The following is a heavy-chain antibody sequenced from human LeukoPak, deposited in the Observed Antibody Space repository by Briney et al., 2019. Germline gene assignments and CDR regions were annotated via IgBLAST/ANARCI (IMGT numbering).Heavy chain of an antibody. Sequence: PGGSLRLSCAASGLTVSSNYMSWVRQAPGKGQEWVSVIYSGGSTYYADSVKGRFTISRDNSKNTLYLQMNSLRAEDTAVYYCARDLDRYGDYVGDWGQGTLVTVSS. CDR2: IYSGGST. V-gene: IGHV3-53*01. CDR1: GLTVSSNY. J-gene: IGHJ4*02. D-gene: IGHD4-17*01. CDR3: ARDLDRYGDYVGD.